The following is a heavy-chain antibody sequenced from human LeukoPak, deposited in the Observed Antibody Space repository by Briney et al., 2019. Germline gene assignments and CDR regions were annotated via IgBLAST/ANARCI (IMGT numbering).Heavy chain of an antibody. V-gene: IGHV1-69*02. Sequence: SVTVSFKASGGTFISYTISWVRQAPGQGLEWMGRIIPILGIANYAQKFQGRVTITADKSTSTAYMELSSLRSEDTAVYYCARGSTSSYYFDYWGQGTLVTVSS. J-gene: IGHJ4*02. D-gene: IGHD2-2*01. CDR1: GGTFISYT. CDR2: IIPILGIA. CDR3: ARGSTSSYYFDY.